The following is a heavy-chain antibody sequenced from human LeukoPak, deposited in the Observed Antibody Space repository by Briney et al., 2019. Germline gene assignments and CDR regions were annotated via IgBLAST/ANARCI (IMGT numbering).Heavy chain of an antibody. CDR2: IYYSGST. CDR3: ARDQDCSSTSCYETYGMDV. CDR1: GGSISRGGYY. V-gene: IGHV4-31*03. J-gene: IGHJ6*02. Sequence: SQTLSLTCTVSGGSISRGGYYWSWIRQHPGKGLEWIGYIYYSGSTYYNPSLKSRVTISVDTSKNQFSLKLSSVTAADTAVYYCARDQDCSSTSCYETYGMDVWGQGTTVTVSS. D-gene: IGHD2-2*01.